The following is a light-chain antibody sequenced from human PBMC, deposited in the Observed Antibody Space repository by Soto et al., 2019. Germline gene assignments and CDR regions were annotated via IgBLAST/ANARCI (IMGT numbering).Light chain of an antibody. CDR2: RNN. CDR1: SSNIGSNY. V-gene: IGLV1-47*01. CDR3: AAWDDSLSGWV. Sequence: QYVLTQPPSASGTPGQRVTISCSGSSSNIGSNYVYWYQQLPGTAPKLLIYRNNQRPSGVPDRFSGSKSGTSASLAISGLRSEDEADYYCAAWDDSLSGWVFGGVTKLTVL. J-gene: IGLJ3*02.